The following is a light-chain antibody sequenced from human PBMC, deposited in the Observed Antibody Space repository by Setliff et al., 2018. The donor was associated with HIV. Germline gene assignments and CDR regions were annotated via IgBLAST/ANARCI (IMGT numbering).Light chain of an antibody. CDR3: CSYAGTYTVV. Sequence: YELTQPPSVSVAPGKTARITCGGNNIGSKSVHWYQQKPGQAPVLVIYYDSERPSGVPDRFSGSKSGNTASLTISGLQAEDEADYYCCSYAGTYTVVFGGGTKVTVL. V-gene: IGLV3-21*01. CDR2: YDS. CDR1: NIGSKS. J-gene: IGLJ2*01.